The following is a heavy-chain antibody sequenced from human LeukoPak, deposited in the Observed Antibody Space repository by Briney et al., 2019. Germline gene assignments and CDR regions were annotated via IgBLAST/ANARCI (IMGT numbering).Heavy chain of an antibody. J-gene: IGHJ4*02. Sequence: SETLSLTCTVSGGSISSYYWSWIRQPPGKGLEWIGYIYYSGSTNYNPSLKSRVTISVDTSKNQFSLKLSSVTAAGTAVYYCARVSYGDYEYYFDYWGQGTLVTVSS. V-gene: IGHV4-59*01. CDR2: IYYSGST. D-gene: IGHD4-17*01. CDR3: ARVSYGDYEYYFDY. CDR1: GGSISSYY.